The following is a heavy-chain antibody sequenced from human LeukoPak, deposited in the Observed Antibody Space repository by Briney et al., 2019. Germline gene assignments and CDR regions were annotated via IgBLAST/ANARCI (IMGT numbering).Heavy chain of an antibody. CDR1: GFTFDNYE. D-gene: IGHD2-21*01. V-gene: IGHV3-48*03. J-gene: IGHJ4*02. CDR3: AREALLFKFDY. CDR2: ISSSGSTI. Sequence: GGSLRLSCAASGFTFDNYEMNWVRQAPGKGLEWVSYISSSGSTIYYADSVKGRFTISRDNVKNSLYLQTNNLRVEDTAVYYCAREALLFKFDYWGQGTLVTVSS.